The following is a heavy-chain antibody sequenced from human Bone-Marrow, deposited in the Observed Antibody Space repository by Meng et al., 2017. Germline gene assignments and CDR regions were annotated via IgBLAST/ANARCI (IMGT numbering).Heavy chain of an antibody. V-gene: IGHV1-69*06. CDR2: IIPIFGTA. CDR1: GGTFSSYA. D-gene: IGHD5-18*01. Sequence: QVQLVQAWAEVKKTGSSVKVSCKASGGTFSSYAISWVRQAPGQGLEWMGGIIPIFGTANYAQKFQGRVTITADKSTSTAYMELSSLRSEDTAVYYCARRGQLWLDSFDPWGQGTLVTVSS. J-gene: IGHJ5*02. CDR3: ARRGQLWLDSFDP.